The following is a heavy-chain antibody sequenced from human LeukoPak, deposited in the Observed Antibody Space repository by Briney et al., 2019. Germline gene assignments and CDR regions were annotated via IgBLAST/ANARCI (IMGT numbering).Heavy chain of an antibody. D-gene: IGHD6-19*01. CDR1: GFTFDDYA. J-gene: IGHJ4*02. V-gene: IGHV3-9*01. CDR3: XKERGSSGWYYYFDY. CDR2: ISWNSGSI. Sequence: GRSLRLSCAASGFTFDDYAMHWVRQAPGKGLEWVSGISWNSGSIGYADSVKGRFTISRDNAKNSLYLQMNSLRAEDTALYYCXKERGSSGWYYYFDYWGQGTLVTVSS.